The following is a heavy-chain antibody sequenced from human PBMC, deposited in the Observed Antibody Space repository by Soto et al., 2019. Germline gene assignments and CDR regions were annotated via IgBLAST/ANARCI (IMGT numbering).Heavy chain of an antibody. D-gene: IGHD1-1*01. CDR2: IRSRRYGGTP. CDR3: ATLPRNGRGSPFNC. Sequence: EMQLVESGGGLVKPGRSLRPSCSGSGFTFGDYALTWFRQTPGKGLECVGFIRSRRYGGTPDYATSVRDRFTISRDDSRGVAYLQMNSLNSDDTGVYYCATLPRNGRGSPFNCWGQGTLVTVSS. V-gene: IGHV3-49*05. J-gene: IGHJ4*02. CDR1: GFTFGDYA.